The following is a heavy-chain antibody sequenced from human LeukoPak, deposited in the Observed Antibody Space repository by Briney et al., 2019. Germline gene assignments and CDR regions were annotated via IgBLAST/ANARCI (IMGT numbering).Heavy chain of an antibody. CDR2: ISGSGGST. D-gene: IGHD6-25*01. J-gene: IGHJ1*01. CDR3: TREAAGALHEH. Sequence: PGGSLRLSCAASGFTVSSNYMSWVRQAPGKGLEWVSAISGSGGSTYYADSVKGRFTISRDNSKNTLYLRMNSLRAGDTSVYYCTREAAGALHEHWGQGTLVTVSS. V-gene: IGHV3-53*05. CDR1: GFTVSSNY.